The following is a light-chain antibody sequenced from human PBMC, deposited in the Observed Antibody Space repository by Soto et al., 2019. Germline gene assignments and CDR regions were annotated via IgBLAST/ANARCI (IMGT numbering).Light chain of an antibody. CDR2: GAS. V-gene: IGKV3-20*01. CDR3: QQYGSSPLT. CDR1: QSVSSSY. J-gene: IGKJ4*01. Sequence: EIVSTQSPGTLSLSPGERATLSCRASQSVSSSYLAWYQQKPGQAPRLLINGASSRATGIPDRFSGSGSGTDFTLTISRLEPEDFAVYYCQQYGSSPLTFGGGTKVEIK.